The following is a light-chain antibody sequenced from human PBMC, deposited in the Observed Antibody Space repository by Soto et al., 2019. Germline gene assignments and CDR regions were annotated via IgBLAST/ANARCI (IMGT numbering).Light chain of an antibody. Sequence: IQVPQSPPTLSASVGDRVTITCRASQTISTWMAWYQQKPGKAPKLLVYDASTLQSGVASRFSGSGSGTEFTLIISGLQPDDSATYYCQQYTNTNNPWMFGQGTKVDIK. CDR3: QQYTNTNNPWM. J-gene: IGKJ1*01. CDR1: QTISTW. CDR2: DAS. V-gene: IGKV1-5*01.